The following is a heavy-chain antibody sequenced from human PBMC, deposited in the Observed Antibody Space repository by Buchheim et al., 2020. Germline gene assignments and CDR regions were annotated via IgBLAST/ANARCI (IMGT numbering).Heavy chain of an antibody. D-gene: IGHD2-2*02. Sequence: QVQLVESGGGVVQPGRSLRLSCAASGFTFSSYGMHWVRQAPGKGLEWVAVISYDGSNKYYADSVKGRFTISRDNSKNTLYLQMSSLRAEDTAVYYCAKDGALEVVVPAAIGRGYYYYGMDVWGQGTT. CDR1: GFTFSSYG. CDR2: ISYDGSNK. V-gene: IGHV3-30*18. J-gene: IGHJ6*02. CDR3: AKDGALEVVVPAAIGRGYYYYGMDV.